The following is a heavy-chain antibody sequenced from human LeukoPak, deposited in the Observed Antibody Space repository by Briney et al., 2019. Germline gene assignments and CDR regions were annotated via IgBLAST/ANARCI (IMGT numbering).Heavy chain of an antibody. J-gene: IGHJ4*02. CDR2: IYYSGST. CDR1: GGSISSGGYY. V-gene: IGHV4-31*03. Sequence: SGTLSLTCTVSGGSISSGGYYWSWIRQHPGKGLEWIGYIYYSGSTYYNPSLKSRVTISVDTSKNQFSLKLSSVTAADTAVYYCARGGALGPPYFDYWGQGTLVTVSS. D-gene: IGHD3-16*01. CDR3: ARGGALGPPYFDY.